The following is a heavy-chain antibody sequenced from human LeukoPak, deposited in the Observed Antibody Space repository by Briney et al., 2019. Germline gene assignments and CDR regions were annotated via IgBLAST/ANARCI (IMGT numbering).Heavy chain of an antibody. D-gene: IGHD3-22*01. CDR1: GFTFSRSA. J-gene: IGHJ4*02. Sequence: GGSLRLSCAASGFTFSRSAMTWVRQGPGTGLEFVASIIYSGGATYYADSVKGRFTISRDNSKNTLYLQMNSLRAEDTALYYCATYSSLDYWGQGILVTVSS. V-gene: IGHV3-23*01. CDR3: ATYSSLDY. CDR2: IIYSGGAT.